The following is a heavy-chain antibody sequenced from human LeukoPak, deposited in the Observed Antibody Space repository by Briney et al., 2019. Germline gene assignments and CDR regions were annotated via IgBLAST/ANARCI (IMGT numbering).Heavy chain of an antibody. CDR2: INWDNGGI. CDR3: AKVGGGGQSSRAFDY. V-gene: IGHV3-9*01. J-gene: IGHJ4*02. CDR1: GFTFDDYA. D-gene: IGHD2-15*01. Sequence: GGSLRLSCAASGFTFDDYAMHWVRQAPGKGLEWVTGINWDNGGIVYADSVKGRFTISRDNSKNTLYLQMNSLRAEDTAVYYCAKVGGGGQSSRAFDYWGQGTLVTVSS.